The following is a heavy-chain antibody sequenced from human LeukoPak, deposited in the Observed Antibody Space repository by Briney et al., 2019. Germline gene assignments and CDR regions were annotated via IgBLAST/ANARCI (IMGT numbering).Heavy chain of an antibody. V-gene: IGHV3-30*03. Sequence: PGRSLRLSCAASGFTFSSYGMHWVRQAPGKGLEWVAVISYDGSNKYYADSVKGRFTISRDNAKNSLYLQMNSLRAEDTAVYYCARAYVNFDYWGQGTLVTVSS. D-gene: IGHD3-16*01. CDR1: GFTFSSYG. CDR2: ISYDGSNK. CDR3: ARAYVNFDY. J-gene: IGHJ4*02.